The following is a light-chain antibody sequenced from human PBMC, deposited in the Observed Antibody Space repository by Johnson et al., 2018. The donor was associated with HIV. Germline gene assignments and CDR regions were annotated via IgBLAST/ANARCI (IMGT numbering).Light chain of an antibody. CDR1: SSNIGNNY. J-gene: IGLJ1*01. Sequence: QSVLTQPPSVSAAPGQKVTISCSGSSSNIGNNYVSWYQQLPGTAPKLLIYDNNKRPSGIPDRFSGSKSGTSATLGITGLQTGDEADYYCGTWDSSLSACLYFFGTGTKVTVL. V-gene: IGLV1-51*01. CDR2: DNN. CDR3: GTWDSSLSACLYF.